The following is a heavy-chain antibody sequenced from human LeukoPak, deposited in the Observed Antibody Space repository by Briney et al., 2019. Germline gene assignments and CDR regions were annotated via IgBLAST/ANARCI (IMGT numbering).Heavy chain of an antibody. V-gene: IGHV4-30-4*01. D-gene: IGHD2-21*02. CDR1: GGSTSSWDYF. J-gene: IGHJ3*02. CDR2: IYYCGNT. Sequence: SETLSLTCTVSGGSTSSWDYFWSWIRESPGKGLEWIGYIYYCGNTYYHPCLKRRVPIPVSTAKNQFSLKLTSVAAADTAVYYCAKAIHIVEGTAFPGAFYIWGQGTMVTVSS. CDR3: AKAIHIVEGTAFPGAFYI.